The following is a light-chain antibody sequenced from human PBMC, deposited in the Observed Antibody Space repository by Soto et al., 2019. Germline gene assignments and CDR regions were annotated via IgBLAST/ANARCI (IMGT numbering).Light chain of an antibody. V-gene: IGKV1-5*01. Sequence: IQMTQSPSTLSASVGDRVTITCRASQSISSWLAWYQQKPGKAPKLLIYDASSLESGVPSRFSGSGSGTEFTLTISSLQPDDFATYYCQQYNSYRGTFGQGTKVEIK. J-gene: IGKJ1*01. CDR3: QQYNSYRGT. CDR1: QSISSW. CDR2: DAS.